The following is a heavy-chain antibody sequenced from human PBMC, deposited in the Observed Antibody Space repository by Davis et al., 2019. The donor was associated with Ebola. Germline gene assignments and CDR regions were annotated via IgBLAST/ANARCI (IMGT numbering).Heavy chain of an antibody. D-gene: IGHD3-16*01. V-gene: IGHV3-23*01. CDR2: ITGSGDTT. CDR1: GFTFYNYA. J-gene: IGHJ6*02. CDR3: TTVTDYGMDV. Sequence: GESLKISCAASGFTFYNYAMSWVRQAPGKGLEWVSGITGSGDTTYYADSVKGRFTISRDNSKNTLYLQMNSLKTEDTAVYYCTTVTDYGMDVWGQGTTVTVSS.